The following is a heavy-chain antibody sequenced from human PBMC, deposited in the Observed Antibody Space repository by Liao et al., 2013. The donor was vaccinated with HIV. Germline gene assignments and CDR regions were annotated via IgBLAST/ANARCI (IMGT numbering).Heavy chain of an antibody. CDR3: ARGDIRDWFDP. CDR2: IYTSGST. J-gene: IGHJ5*02. D-gene: IGHD5-12*01. CDR1: GGSISSYY. Sequence: QVQLQQWGAGLLKPSETLSLTCTVSGGSISSYYWSWIRQPAGKGLEWIGRIYTSGSTNYNPSLRGRVTISIDTSKNQFSLKLSSVTAADTAVYYCARGDIRDWFDPWGQGTLVTVSS. V-gene: IGHV4-59*10.